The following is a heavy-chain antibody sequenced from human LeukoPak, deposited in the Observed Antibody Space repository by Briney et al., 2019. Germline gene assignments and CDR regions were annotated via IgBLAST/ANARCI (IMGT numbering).Heavy chain of an antibody. CDR2: IYYSGST. Sequence: SETLSLTCTVSGGSISSSSYYWGWIRQPPGKGLERIANIYYSGSTYYNPSLKSRVTISVDTSKNQFSLKLSSVTAADTAVYYCARYYYGSGRFYWGQGTLVTVSS. D-gene: IGHD3-10*01. CDR1: GGSISSSSYY. V-gene: IGHV4-39*01. CDR3: ARYYYGSGRFY. J-gene: IGHJ4*02.